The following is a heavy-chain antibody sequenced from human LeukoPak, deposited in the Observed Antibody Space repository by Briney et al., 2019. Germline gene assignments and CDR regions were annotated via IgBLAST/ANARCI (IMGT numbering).Heavy chain of an antibody. V-gene: IGHV4-38-2*01. J-gene: IGHJ4*02. CDR2: IYHSGST. CDR1: GYSISSGYY. D-gene: IGHD3-10*01. CDR3: ARGVYGSGSFDY. Sequence: SETLSLTCAVSGYSISSGYYWGWIRQPPGKGLEWIGSIYHSGSTYYNPSLKSRVTISVDTSKNQFSLKLSSVTAADTAVYYCARGVYGSGSFDYWGQGTLVTVSS.